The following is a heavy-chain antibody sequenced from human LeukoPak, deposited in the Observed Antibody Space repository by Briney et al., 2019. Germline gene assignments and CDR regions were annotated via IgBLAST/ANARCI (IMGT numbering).Heavy chain of an antibody. Sequence: GGSLRLSCAASGFTVSSNYMSWVRQAPGKGLEWVSVIYSGGSTYYADSVKGRFTISRDNSKNTLYLQMNSLRAEDTAVYYCAIIAAAGTSSYFDYWGQGTLVTVSS. V-gene: IGHV3-66*02. CDR2: IYSGGST. CDR3: AIIAAAGTSSYFDY. J-gene: IGHJ4*02. CDR1: GFTVSSNY. D-gene: IGHD6-13*01.